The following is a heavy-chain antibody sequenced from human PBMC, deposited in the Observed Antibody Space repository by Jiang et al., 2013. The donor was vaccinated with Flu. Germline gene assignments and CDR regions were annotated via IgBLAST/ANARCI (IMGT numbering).Heavy chain of an antibody. V-gene: IGHV1-46*01. CDR2: INPSGGST. J-gene: IGHJ3*02. D-gene: IGHD3-22*01. Sequence: GAEVKKPGASVKVSCKASGYTXTSYYMHWVRQAPGQGLEWMGIINPSGGSTSYAQKFQGRVTMTRDTSTSTVYMELSSLRSEDTAVYYCARDYYYDSSGYTGAFDIWGQGTMVTVSS. CDR3: ARDYYYDSSGYTGAFDI. CDR1: GYTXTSYY.